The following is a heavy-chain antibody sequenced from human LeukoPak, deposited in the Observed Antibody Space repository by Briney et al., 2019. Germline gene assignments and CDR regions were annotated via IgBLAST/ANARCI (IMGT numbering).Heavy chain of an antibody. CDR3: ARLDYYDSSGYYRGGAFDI. V-gene: IGHV4-38-2*02. D-gene: IGHD3-22*01. CDR1: GYSISSGYY. Sequence: SETLSLTCTVSGYSISSGYYWGWIRQPPGKGLEWIGSIYYSGSTYYNPSLKSRVTISVDTSKNQFSLKLSSVTAADTAVYYCARLDYYDSSGYYRGGAFDIWGQGTMVTVSS. J-gene: IGHJ3*02. CDR2: IYYSGST.